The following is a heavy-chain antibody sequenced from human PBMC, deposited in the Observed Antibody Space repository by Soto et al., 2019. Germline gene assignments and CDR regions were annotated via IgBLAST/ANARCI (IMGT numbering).Heavy chain of an antibody. D-gene: IGHD6-19*01. CDR1: AGTFSSYA. CDR3: AIEGYSSGWSRHLDY. CDR2: IIPIFGTA. J-gene: IGHJ4*02. V-gene: IGHV1-69*01. Sequence: QVQLVQSGAEVKKPGSSVKVSCKASAGTFSSYAISWVRQAPGQGLEWMGGIIPIFGTANYAQKFQARVTITADESTRTAYMELSSLRSEDTAVYYGAIEGYSSGWSRHLDYWGQGTLVTVSS.